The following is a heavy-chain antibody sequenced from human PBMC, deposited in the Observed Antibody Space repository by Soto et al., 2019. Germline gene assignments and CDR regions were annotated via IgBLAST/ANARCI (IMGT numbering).Heavy chain of an antibody. V-gene: IGHV4-59*08. CDR3: ARRLIAAAVTAWFDP. CDR1: GGSISSYY. J-gene: IGHJ5*02. D-gene: IGHD6-13*01. Sequence: SETLSLTCTVSGGSISSYYWSWIRQPPGKGLEWIGYIYYSGSTNYNPSLKSRVTISVDTSKNQFSLKLNSMTAADTAVYYCARRLIAAAVTAWFDPWGQGTLVTVSS. CDR2: IYYSGST.